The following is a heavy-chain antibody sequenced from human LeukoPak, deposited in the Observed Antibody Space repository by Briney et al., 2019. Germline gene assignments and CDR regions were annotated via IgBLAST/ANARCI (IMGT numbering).Heavy chain of an antibody. J-gene: IGHJ6*02. CDR2: ISSSGGTI. V-gene: IGHV3-11*01. Sequence: GGSLRLSCAASGFTFSDYYMSWIRQAPGKGLEWVSYISSSGGTIYYADSVKGRFTISRDNAKNSLYLQMNSLRAEDTAVYYCARDKRWLQFSPEYYYYGMDVWGQGTTVTVSS. D-gene: IGHD5-24*01. CDR3: ARDKRWLQFSPEYYYYGMDV. CDR1: GFTFSDYY.